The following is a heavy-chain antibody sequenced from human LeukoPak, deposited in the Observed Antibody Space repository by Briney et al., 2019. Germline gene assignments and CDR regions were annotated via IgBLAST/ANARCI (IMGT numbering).Heavy chain of an antibody. V-gene: IGHV3-30*18. D-gene: IGHD3-10*01. CDR1: GFTFSSYG. CDR2: ISYDGSNK. Sequence: PGGSLRLSCAASGFTFSSYGMHWVRQAPGKELKWVAVISYDGSNKYYADSVKGRFTISRDNSKNTLYLQMNSLRAEDTAVYYCAKDFGLTSLDYWGQGTLVTVSS. J-gene: IGHJ4*02. CDR3: AKDFGLTSLDY.